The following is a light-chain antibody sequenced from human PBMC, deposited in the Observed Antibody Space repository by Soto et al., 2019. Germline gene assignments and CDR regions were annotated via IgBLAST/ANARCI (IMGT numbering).Light chain of an antibody. CDR2: DVS. Sequence: QSALTQPASVSGSPGQSITISCTGTSSYVGDYNYVSWYQQHPGKAPTVMIYDVSNRPSGVSNRFSGSKSGNTASLTISGLQAEDEADYYCSSYTSSSTLVFGTGTQLTVL. J-gene: IGLJ1*01. CDR1: SSYVGDYNY. CDR3: SSYTSSSTLV. V-gene: IGLV2-14*01.